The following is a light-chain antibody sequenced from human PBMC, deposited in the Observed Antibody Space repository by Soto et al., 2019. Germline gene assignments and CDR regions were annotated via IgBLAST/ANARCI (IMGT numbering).Light chain of an antibody. CDR3: QQRDNWPPVFT. CDR2: DAS. V-gene: IGKV3-11*01. J-gene: IGKJ3*01. CDR1: QSVSSY. Sequence: EIVLTQSPATLSLSPGERATLSCRASQSVSSYLAWYQQKPGQAPRLLIYDASNRATGIPARFSGSGSGTDFTHTISSLEPEDFAVYYCQQRDNWPPVFTFGPGTKVDFK.